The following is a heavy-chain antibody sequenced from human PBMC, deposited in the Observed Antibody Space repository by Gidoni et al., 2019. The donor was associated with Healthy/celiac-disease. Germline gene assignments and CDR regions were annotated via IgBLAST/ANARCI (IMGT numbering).Heavy chain of an antibody. CDR1: GYTFTGYY. V-gene: IGHV1-2*04. Sequence: QVQLVQSGAEVKKPGASVKVSCKASGYTFTGYYMQWVRQAPGQGLEWMGWINPNSGGTNYAQKCQGWVTMTRDTSISTAYRELSRLRSDDTAVYYCARGTDDSGGRYYYYYYGMDVWGQGTTVTVSS. D-gene: IGHD2-15*01. CDR3: ARGTDDSGGRYYYYYYGMDV. CDR2: INPNSGGT. J-gene: IGHJ6*02.